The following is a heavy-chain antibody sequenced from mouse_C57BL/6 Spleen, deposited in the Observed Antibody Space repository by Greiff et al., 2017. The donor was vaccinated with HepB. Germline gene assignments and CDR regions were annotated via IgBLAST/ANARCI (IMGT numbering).Heavy chain of an antibody. CDR1: GFTFSSYA. J-gene: IGHJ3*01. CDR3: ERGYYGSRPAWFDY. CDR2: ISDGGSYT. D-gene: IGHD1-1*01. Sequence: EVMLVESGGGLVKPGGSLKLSCAASGFTFSSYAMSWVRQTPEKGLEWVATISDGGSYTYYPDNVKGRFTISRDNAKNNLYLLMSHLKSEDTAMYYCERGYYGSRPAWFDYWGQGTLVTVSA. V-gene: IGHV5-4*03.